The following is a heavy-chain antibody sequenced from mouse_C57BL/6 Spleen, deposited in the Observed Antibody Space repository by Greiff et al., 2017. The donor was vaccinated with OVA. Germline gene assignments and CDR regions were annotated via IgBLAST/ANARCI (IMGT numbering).Heavy chain of an antibody. Sequence: VQLQQPGAELVKPGASVKMSCKASGYTFTSYWITWVKPRPGQGLEWIGDIYPGSGSTNYNEKFKSKATLTVDTSSSTAYMQLSSLTSEDSAVCYCARERIYYDYDDAMDYWGQGTSVTVSS. V-gene: IGHV1-55*01. J-gene: IGHJ4*01. CDR3: ARERIYYDYDDAMDY. CDR1: GYTFTSYW. CDR2: IYPGSGST. D-gene: IGHD2-4*01.